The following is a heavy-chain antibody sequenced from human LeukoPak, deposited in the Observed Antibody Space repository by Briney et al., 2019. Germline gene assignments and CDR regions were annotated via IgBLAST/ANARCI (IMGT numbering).Heavy chain of an antibody. CDR1: GYTFTGYY. CDR2: INPNSGGT. Sequence: ASVKVSCNASGYTFTGYYMHWVRQAPGQGLEWMGWINPNSGGTNYAQKVQGRVTMTRDTSISTAYMELSRLRSDDTAVYYCARDRVRITMVRGAKNWFDPWGQGTLVTVSS. CDR3: ARDRVRITMVRGAKNWFDP. D-gene: IGHD3-10*01. V-gene: IGHV1-2*02. J-gene: IGHJ5*02.